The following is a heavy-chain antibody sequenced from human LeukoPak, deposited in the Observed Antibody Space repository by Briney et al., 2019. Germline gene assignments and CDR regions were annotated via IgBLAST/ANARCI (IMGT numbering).Heavy chain of an antibody. CDR1: GFTFSSYE. D-gene: IGHD3-10*01. CDR3: ASALSDYYGSGSSDY. CDR2: ISSSGSTI. Sequence: GGSLRLSCAASGFTFSSYEMNWVRQAPGKGLEWVSYISSSGSTIYYADSVKGRSTISRDNAKNSLYLQMNSLRAEDTAVYYCASALSDYYGSGSSDYWGQGTLVTVSS. J-gene: IGHJ4*02. V-gene: IGHV3-48*03.